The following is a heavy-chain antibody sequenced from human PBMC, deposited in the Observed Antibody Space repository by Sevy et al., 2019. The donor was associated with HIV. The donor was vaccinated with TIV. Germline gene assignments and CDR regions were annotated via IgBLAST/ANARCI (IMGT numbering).Heavy chain of an antibody. CDR2: INSDGSST. J-gene: IGHJ4*02. CDR3: ARSGGYNKYDY. CDR1: GFTFSGYW. Sequence: GGSLRLSCAASGFTFSGYWMHWVRQAPGEGLVWVSLINSDGSSTNYADSVKGRFTISRDNAKNTLYLQMNSLRAEDTAVYYCARSGGYNKYDYWGQGTLVTVSS. V-gene: IGHV3-74*01. D-gene: IGHD2-15*01.